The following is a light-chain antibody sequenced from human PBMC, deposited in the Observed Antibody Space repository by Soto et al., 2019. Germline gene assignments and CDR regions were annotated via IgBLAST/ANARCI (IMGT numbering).Light chain of an antibody. CDR2: DAY. CDR3: QQRHMWPIT. CDR1: QSFRGL. Sequence: EVVLTQSPVTLSLSPGERATLSCRASQSFRGLLAWYQQKPGQAPRLLIYDAYNSATGIPPRFSGSGSGTDFTLTISILEPEDSAVYYCQQRHMWPITFGQGTRLEIK. V-gene: IGKV3-11*01. J-gene: IGKJ5*01.